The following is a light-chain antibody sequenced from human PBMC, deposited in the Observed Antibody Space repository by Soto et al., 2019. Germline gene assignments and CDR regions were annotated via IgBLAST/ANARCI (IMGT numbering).Light chain of an antibody. CDR1: QSVSSSY. J-gene: IGKJ5*01. Sequence: EIILTQSPGTLSLSPGERATLSCRASQSVSSSYLAWYQQKPGQAPRLLIYGVYTRAPGIPARFSGSGSGTDFTLTINSLEPEDFAVYYCQQYGSSPITFGQGTRLETK. V-gene: IGKV3-20*01. CDR2: GVY. CDR3: QQYGSSPIT.